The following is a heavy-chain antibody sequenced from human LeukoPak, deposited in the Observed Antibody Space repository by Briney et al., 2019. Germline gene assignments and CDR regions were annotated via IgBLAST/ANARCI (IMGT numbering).Heavy chain of an antibody. CDR2: INHSGST. D-gene: IGHD2-15*01. CDR1: GGSFSGYY. V-gene: IGHV4-34*01. Sequence: SETLSLTCAVYGGSFSGYYWSWIRQPPGKGLEWIGEINHSGSTNYNPSLKSRVTISVDTSKNQFSLKLSSVTAADTAVYYCARRRCGGSCYTRGYWYFDLWGRGTLVTVSS. J-gene: IGHJ2*01. CDR3: ARRRCGGSCYTRGYWYFDL.